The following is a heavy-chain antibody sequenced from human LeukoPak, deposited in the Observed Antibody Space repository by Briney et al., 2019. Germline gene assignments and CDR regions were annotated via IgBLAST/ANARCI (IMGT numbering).Heavy chain of an antibody. CDR3: ARPRDTEIVVIPAANNWFDP. D-gene: IGHD2-2*01. CDR1: GFTFSNYG. V-gene: IGHV3-30*02. J-gene: IGHJ5*02. CDR2: IRYDGSNK. Sequence: GGSLRLSCAASGFTFSNYGMHWVRQAPGKGLEWVAFIRYDGSNKYYADSVRGRFTISRDNSKNTLYLQTNSLRNDDTAVYYCARPRDTEIVVIPAANNWFDPWGQGTLVTVSS.